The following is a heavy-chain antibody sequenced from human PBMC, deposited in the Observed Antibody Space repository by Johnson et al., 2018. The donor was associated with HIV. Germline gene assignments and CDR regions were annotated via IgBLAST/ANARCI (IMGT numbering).Heavy chain of an antibody. Sequence: QVQLVESGGGLVKPGGSLRLSCAASGFTFNNFAMHWVRQAPGKGLEWVALISYDGSNKYYADSVKGRFTISRDNSKNTLYLQMNGLRSEDTAVYYCAKGQSSGYPKDAFDIWGQGTMVTVSS. D-gene: IGHD3-22*01. CDR2: ISYDGSNK. CDR1: GFTFNNFA. V-gene: IGHV3-30*04. CDR3: AKGQSSGYPKDAFDI. J-gene: IGHJ3*02.